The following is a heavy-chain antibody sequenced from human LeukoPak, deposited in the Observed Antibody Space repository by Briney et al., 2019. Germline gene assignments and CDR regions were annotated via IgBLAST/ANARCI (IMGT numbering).Heavy chain of an antibody. CDR2: IYYSGST. V-gene: IGHV4-59*08. Sequence: SETLSLTCTVSGGSISSYYWSWIRQPPGKGLEWIGYIYYSGSTNYNPSLKSRVTISVDTSKNQFSLKLSSVTAADTAVYYCARAAAGRGDQYYFDYWGQGTLVTVSS. D-gene: IGHD6-13*01. CDR1: GGSISSYY. CDR3: ARAAAGRGDQYYFDY. J-gene: IGHJ4*02.